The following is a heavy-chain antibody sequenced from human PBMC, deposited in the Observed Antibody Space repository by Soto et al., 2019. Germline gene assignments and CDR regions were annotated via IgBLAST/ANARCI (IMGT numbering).Heavy chain of an antibody. CDR3: AKSPLYSAERFLEWLDY. D-gene: IGHD3-3*01. CDR2: ISGSGGST. J-gene: IGHJ4*02. Sequence: EVQLLESGGGLVQPGGSLRLSCAASGFTFSSYAMSWVRRAPGKGLEWVSAISGSGGSTYYADSVKGRFTISRDNSKNTLYLQMNSLRAEDTAVYYCAKSPLYSAERFLEWLDYWGQGTLVTVSS. V-gene: IGHV3-23*01. CDR1: GFTFSSYA.